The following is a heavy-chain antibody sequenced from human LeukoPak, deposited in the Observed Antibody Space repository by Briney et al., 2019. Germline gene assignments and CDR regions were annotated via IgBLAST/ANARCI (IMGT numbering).Heavy chain of an antibody. D-gene: IGHD2-2*01. CDR3: AKDASPNPMPLFDY. CDR2: ISGSGGST. Sequence: GGSLRLSCAASGFTFSSYAMSWVRQAPGKGLEWVSVISGSGGSTYYADSVKGRFTISRDNSKNTLYLQMNSLRDEDTAVYYCAKDASPNPMPLFDYWGQGTLVTVSS. V-gene: IGHV3-23*01. J-gene: IGHJ4*02. CDR1: GFTFSSYA.